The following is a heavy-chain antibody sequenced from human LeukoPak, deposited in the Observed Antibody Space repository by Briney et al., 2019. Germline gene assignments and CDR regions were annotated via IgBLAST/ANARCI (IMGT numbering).Heavy chain of an antibody. CDR3: AAGSESYDSRGYSYYFDY. Sequence: SETLSLTCTVSGGSISIYYWTWIRQPPGKGLEWIGYIYYSGSTNYNPSLKSRVTISVDTSKNQFSLKLSSVTAADTAAYYCAAGSESYDSRGYSYYFDYWGQGTLVTVSS. CDR2: IYYSGST. V-gene: IGHV4-59*01. J-gene: IGHJ4*02. CDR1: GGSISIYY. D-gene: IGHD3-22*01.